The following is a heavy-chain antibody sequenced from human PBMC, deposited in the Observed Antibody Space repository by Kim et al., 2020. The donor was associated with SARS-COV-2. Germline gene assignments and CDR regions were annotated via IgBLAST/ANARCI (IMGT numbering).Heavy chain of an antibody. J-gene: IGHJ4*02. Sequence: AVSVKSRITINPDTSKNQFSLQLNSVTPEDTAVYYCARGNYGDYPVGFDYWGQGTLVTVSS. CDR3: ARGNYGDYPVGFDY. D-gene: IGHD4-17*01. V-gene: IGHV6-1*01.